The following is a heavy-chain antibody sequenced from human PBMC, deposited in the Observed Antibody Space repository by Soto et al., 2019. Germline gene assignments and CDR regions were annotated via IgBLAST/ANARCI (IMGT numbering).Heavy chain of an antibody. CDR3: ARGYYDYVWGSYRPGGAFDY. CDR2: INHSGST. Sequence: QVQLQQWGAGLLKPSETLSLTCAVYGGSFSGYYWSWIRQPPGKGLEWIGEINHSGSTNYNPSLKSRVTISVDTSKKQFSLKLSSVTAADTAVYYCARGYYDYVWGSYRPGGAFDYWGQGTLVTVSS. V-gene: IGHV4-34*01. J-gene: IGHJ4*02. CDR1: GGSFSGYY. D-gene: IGHD3-16*02.